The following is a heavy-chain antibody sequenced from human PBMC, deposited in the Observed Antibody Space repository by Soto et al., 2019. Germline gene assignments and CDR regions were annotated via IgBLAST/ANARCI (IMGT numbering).Heavy chain of an antibody. J-gene: IGHJ6*02. Sequence: SVKVSCKASGCTFSIYCFSWVRQAPGQGPEWIGGIIPILTTPNYAQKFHGRVTIVADESTTTVYMELSSLKSEDTAVYYCATSVGIAPTGEDGMDVWGQGTSVTVS. CDR3: ATSVGIAPTGEDGMDV. CDR1: GCTFSIYC. D-gene: IGHD2-8*02. CDR2: IIPILTTP. V-gene: IGHV1-69*13.